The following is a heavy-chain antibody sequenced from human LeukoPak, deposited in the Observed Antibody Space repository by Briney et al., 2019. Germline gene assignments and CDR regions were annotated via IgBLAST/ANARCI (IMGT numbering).Heavy chain of an antibody. D-gene: IGHD3-10*01. J-gene: IGHJ4*02. CDR3: GRFGDEAGIDN. CDR2: IKPSGTET. V-gene: IGHV3-7*01. Sequence: GGSLRLSCAASGFTFSTYWMTWVRRAPGKGLEWVANIKPSGTETYYGDPVKGRFTISRDNAKNLLYLQMSSLRAEDTAVYSCGRFGDEAGIDNWGQGTLVTVSS. CDR1: GFTFSTYW.